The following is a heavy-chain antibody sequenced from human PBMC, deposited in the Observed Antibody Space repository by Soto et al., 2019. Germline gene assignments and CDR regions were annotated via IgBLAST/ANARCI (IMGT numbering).Heavy chain of an antibody. Sequence: QVQLVQSGAEVKKPGASVKVSCKASGYTFTSYGISWVRQAPGQGLEWMGWISAYNGNTNYAQKLQGRVTMTTDTAASTASREWGSLRSDDTAVNSCGGDVGQLVPDYNYGMAVWGKGTTVTFSS. D-gene: IGHD6-6*01. CDR1: GYTFTSYG. CDR3: GGDVGQLVPDYNYGMAV. V-gene: IGHV1-18*04. CDR2: ISAYNGNT. J-gene: IGHJ6*04.